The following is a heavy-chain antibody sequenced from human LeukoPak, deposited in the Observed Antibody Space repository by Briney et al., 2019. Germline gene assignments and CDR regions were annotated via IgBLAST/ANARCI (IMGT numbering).Heavy chain of an antibody. CDR1: GYSFTSYW. CDR2: IYPGDSDT. V-gene: IGHV5-51*01. CDR3: ARTYYDFWSGSAPSDY. D-gene: IGHD3-3*01. Sequence: GESLKISCKGSGYSFTSYWIGWVRQMPGKVLEWMGIIYPGDSDTRYSPSFQGQVTISADKSISTAYLQWSSLKASDTAMYYCARTYYDFWSGSAPSDYWGQGTLVTVSS. J-gene: IGHJ4*02.